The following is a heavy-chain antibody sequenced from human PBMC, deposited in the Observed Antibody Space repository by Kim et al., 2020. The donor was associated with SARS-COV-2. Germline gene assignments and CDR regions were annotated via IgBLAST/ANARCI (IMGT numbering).Heavy chain of an antibody. V-gene: IGHV1-18*04. CDR3: ARDLGYCTTTACIRNWFDP. CDR1: GYMFTSDG. CDR2: TSAHNDKT. D-gene: IGHD2-2*03. J-gene: IGHJ5*02. Sequence: ASVKVSCKASGYMFTSDGISWVRQAPGQGLEWMGWTSAHNDKTNYAQKFQGRVSMTTDTSTSTAYMELRSLTSDDTAVYYCARDLGYCTTTACIRNWFDPWGQGALTVSS.